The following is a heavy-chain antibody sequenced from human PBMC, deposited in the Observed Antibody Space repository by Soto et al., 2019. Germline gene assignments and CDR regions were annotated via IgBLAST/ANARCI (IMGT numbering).Heavy chain of an antibody. CDR2: ISGSGGST. Sequence: QPGGSLRLSCAASGFTFSSYAMSWVRQAPGKGLEWVSAISGSGGSTYYADSVKGRFTISRDNSKNTLYPQMNSLRAEDTAVYYCARGITGTTGWFDPWGQGTLVTVSS. CDR3: ARGITGTTGWFDP. V-gene: IGHV3-23*01. CDR1: GFTFSSYA. D-gene: IGHD1-7*01. J-gene: IGHJ5*02.